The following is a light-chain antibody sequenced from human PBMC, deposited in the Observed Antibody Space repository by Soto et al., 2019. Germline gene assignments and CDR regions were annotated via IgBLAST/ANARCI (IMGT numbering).Light chain of an antibody. Sequence: TPMTQSPAPLSVSPGATATITCSATTNAHNLLAWYQQKPGQAPTLLIYGDSARAPGVPARFSGTGSGTEFTRTIRTLQSEEFGVYYWQQYDSSPRTFGQGTKVAIK. J-gene: IGKJ2*01. V-gene: IGKV3-15*01. CDR3: QQYDSSPRT. CDR2: GDS. CDR1: TNAHNL.